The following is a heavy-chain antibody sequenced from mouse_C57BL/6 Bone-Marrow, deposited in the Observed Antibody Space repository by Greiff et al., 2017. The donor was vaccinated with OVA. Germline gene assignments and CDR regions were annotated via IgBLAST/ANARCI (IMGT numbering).Heavy chain of an antibody. D-gene: IGHD1-1*01. CDR3: TRWDYGSSSFAY. V-gene: IGHV1-5*01. J-gene: IGHJ3*01. CDR2: IYPGNSDT. CDR1: GYTFTSYW. Sequence: VQLQQSGTVLARPGASVKMSCKTSGYTFTSYWMHWVKQRPGQGLEWIGAIYPGNSDTSYNQKFKGKAKLTAVTSASTAYMELSSLTNEDSAVXYCTRWDYGSSSFAYWGQGTLVTVSA.